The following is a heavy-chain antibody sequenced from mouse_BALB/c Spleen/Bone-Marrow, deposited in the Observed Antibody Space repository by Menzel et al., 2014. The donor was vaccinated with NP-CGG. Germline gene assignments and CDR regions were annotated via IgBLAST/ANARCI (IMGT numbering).Heavy chain of an antibody. CDR2: INPSSGYT. J-gene: IGHJ4*01. V-gene: IGHV1-4*01. CDR3: ARSFYAMDY. Sequence: QVQLQQSGAELARPGASVKMSCKASGYTFTTYTMHWVKQRPGQGLEWIGYINPSSGYTNYIQKFKDKATLTADKSSSTAYMQLSSLTSEDSALYYCARSFYAMDYWGQGTPVTVSS. CDR1: GYTFTTYT.